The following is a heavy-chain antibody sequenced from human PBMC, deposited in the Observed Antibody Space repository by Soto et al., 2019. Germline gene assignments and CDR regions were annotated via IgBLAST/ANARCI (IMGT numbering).Heavy chain of an antibody. CDR3: ARSRGSSTSLEIYYYYYYGMDV. V-gene: IGHV1-69*01. CDR2: IIPISETT. CDR1: GGTFSSYA. J-gene: IGHJ6*02. D-gene: IGHD2-2*01. Sequence: QVQLVQSGAEVKKPGSSVKVSCKASGGTFSSYAISWVRQAPGQGLEWMGGIIPISETTNYAQKFQGRVTITADDSKSTAYMELRSLRSEDTAVYYCARSRGSSTSLEIYYYYYYGMDVWGQGNRVTVSS.